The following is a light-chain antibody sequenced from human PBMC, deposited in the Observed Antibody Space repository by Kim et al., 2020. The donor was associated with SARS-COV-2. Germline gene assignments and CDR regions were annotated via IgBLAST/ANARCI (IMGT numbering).Light chain of an antibody. J-gene: IGLJ2*01. CDR2: QDS. CDR1: KLGDKY. CDR3: QAWDSSTVV. Sequence: VSPGQTASITCSGDKLGDKYACWYQQKPCQSPVLVIYQDSKRPSGIPERFSGSNSGNTATLTISGTQAMDEADYYCQAWDSSTVVFGGGTKLTVL. V-gene: IGLV3-1*01.